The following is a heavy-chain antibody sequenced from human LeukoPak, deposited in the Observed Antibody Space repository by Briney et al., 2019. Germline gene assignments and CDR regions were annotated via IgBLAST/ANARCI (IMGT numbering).Heavy chain of an antibody. V-gene: IGHV1-2*02. CDR1: EYSFTGYY. J-gene: IGHJ4*02. Sequence: ASVKVSCKASEYSFTGYYLHWVRQAPGQGLEWMGWINPNSGGTDFAQKFQGRVTMTRDTSITTAYMELSSLRSDDTAIYYCARDIWAGGATIEYRGQGTLVTVSS. D-gene: IGHD1-26*01. CDR2: INPNSGGT. CDR3: ARDIWAGGATIEY.